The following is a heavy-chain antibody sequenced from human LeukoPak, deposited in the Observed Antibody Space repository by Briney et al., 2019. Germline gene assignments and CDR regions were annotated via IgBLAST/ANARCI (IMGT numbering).Heavy chain of an antibody. J-gene: IGHJ3*02. Sequence: SVKVSCKASGGTFSSYAISWVRQAPGQGLEWMGRIIPIFGTAHYAQKFQGRVTITTDESTSTAYMELSSLRSEDTAVYYCASALLGTRRSSGYYDAFDIWGQGTMVTVSS. CDR1: GGTFSSYA. CDR2: IIPIFGTA. D-gene: IGHD3-22*01. V-gene: IGHV1-69*05. CDR3: ASALLGTRRSSGYYDAFDI.